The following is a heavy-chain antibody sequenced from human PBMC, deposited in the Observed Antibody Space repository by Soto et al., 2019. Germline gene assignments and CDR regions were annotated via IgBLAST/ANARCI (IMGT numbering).Heavy chain of an antibody. CDR1: GYTFTRYV. V-gene: IGHV1-18*01. Sequence: ASVKVSCKASGYTFTRYVISWVRQAPGQGLEWMGWISGYNGDTNYAQKFQGRVTMTVDTSTTTAFMELRSLTSDDRAVYYCAKNGQPPYYYYGMDVWG. J-gene: IGHJ6*02. CDR3: AKNGQPPYYYYGMDV. D-gene: IGHD2-8*01. CDR2: ISGYNGDT.